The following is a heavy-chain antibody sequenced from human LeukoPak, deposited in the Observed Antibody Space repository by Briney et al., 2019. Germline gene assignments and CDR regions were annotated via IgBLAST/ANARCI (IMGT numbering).Heavy chain of an antibody. CDR1: GFIFSSYN. CDR3: ARDISQQLGPGFDY. V-gene: IGHV3-33*08. D-gene: IGHD6-13*01. J-gene: IGHJ4*02. CDR2: IWSDGSNK. Sequence: GGSLRLSCAASGFIFSSYNMNWVRQAPGKGLEWVAAIWSDGSNKFYADSVKGRFTISRDNSKNTLYLQMNSLRAEDTAVCYCARDISQQLGPGFDYWGQGTLVTVSS.